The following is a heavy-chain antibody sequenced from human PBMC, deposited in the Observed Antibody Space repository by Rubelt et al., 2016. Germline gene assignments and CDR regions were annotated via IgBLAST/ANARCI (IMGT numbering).Heavy chain of an antibody. CDR3: ARREDYYDSSGYSY. D-gene: IGHD3-22*01. Sequence: QVQLQQWGAGLLKPSETLSLTCTVSSGSISSSSYYWGWIRQPPGKGLEWIGSIYYSGSTYYNPSLKSRVTISVDTSKNHFSLKLSSVTAADTAVYYCARREDYYDSSGYSYWGQGTLVTVSS. V-gene: IGHV4-39*01. CDR2: IYYSGST. CDR1: SGSISSSSYY. J-gene: IGHJ4*02.